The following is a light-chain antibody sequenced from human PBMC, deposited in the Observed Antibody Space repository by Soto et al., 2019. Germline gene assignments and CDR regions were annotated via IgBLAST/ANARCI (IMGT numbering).Light chain of an antibody. CDR3: HQRQSWPRT. J-gene: IGKJ1*01. CDR2: AAS. Sequence: EMVLAQSPGTLSLSPGERATLSCRASQRVSASYLAWYQQKPGQAPSLLINAASSRATGIPARFSASGSGTDFTLTISDVQPEDFALYYCHQRQSWPRTFGQGTKVDIK. CDR1: QRVSASY. V-gene: IGKV3D-20*02.